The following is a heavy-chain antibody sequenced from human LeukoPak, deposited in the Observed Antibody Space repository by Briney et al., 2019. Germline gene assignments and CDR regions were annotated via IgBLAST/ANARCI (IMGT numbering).Heavy chain of an antibody. J-gene: IGHJ4*02. Sequence: GGSLRLSCAASGFTLSRYWMAWVRQAPGKGLEWLANTKQDESDKGYADSVKGRFTISRDNGKNSLYLQMDSLTAEDTAVYYCARDVVGALDFWGQGTLVIVSS. V-gene: IGHV3-7*01. D-gene: IGHD3-22*01. CDR3: ARDVVGALDF. CDR1: GFTLSRYW. CDR2: TKQDESDK.